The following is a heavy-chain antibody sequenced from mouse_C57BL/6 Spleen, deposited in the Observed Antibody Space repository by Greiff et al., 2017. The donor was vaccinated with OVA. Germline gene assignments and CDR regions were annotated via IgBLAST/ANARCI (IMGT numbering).Heavy chain of an antibody. D-gene: IGHD1-1*01. CDR1: GYTFTSYD. CDR3: ARNTTVVADWYFDV. CDR2: IYPRDGST. Sequence: QVQLKESGPELVKPGASVKLSCKASGYTFTSYDINWVKQRPGQGLEWIGWIYPRDGSTKYNEKFKGKATLTVDTSSSTAYMELHSLTSEDSAVYFCARNTTVVADWYFDVWGTGTTVTVSS. J-gene: IGHJ1*03. V-gene: IGHV1-85*01.